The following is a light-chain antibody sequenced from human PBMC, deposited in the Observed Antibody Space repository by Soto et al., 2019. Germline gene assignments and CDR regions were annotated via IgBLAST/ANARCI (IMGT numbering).Light chain of an antibody. J-gene: IGKJ3*01. V-gene: IGKV1-39*01. CDR3: QQSYSRPLT. CDR2: GAS. CDR1: QYISSY. Sequence: DIQMTQSPSSLSASVGDRVTITCRASQYISSYVNWYQQKPGKAPKFLIYGASDLQRGVPSEFSGSGSGTDFTLSMSSLQPEDFATYYCQQSYSRPLTFGPGTKLDIK.